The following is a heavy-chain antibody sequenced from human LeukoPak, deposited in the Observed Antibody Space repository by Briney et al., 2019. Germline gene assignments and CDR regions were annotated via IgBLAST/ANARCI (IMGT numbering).Heavy chain of an antibody. CDR3: AREDGSDY. J-gene: IGHJ4*02. CDR2: IYHSGST. CDR1: GYSISSGYY. Sequence: SETLSLTCTVSGYSISSGYYWGWIRQPPGKGLEWIGSIYHSGSTYYNPSLKSRVTISVDTSKNQFSLKLSSVTAADTAVYYCAREDGSDYWGQGTLVTVSS. V-gene: IGHV4-38-2*02. D-gene: IGHD3-10*01.